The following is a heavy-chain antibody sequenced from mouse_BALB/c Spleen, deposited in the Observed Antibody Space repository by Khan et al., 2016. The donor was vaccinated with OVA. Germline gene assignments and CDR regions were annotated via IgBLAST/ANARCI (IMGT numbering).Heavy chain of an antibody. CDR2: ISPTSGYT. V-gene: IGHV1-4*01. J-gene: IGHJ2*01. CDR3: TRDRIDY. Sequence: VQLQESGADLATPSASLTMSCNVSGYTFTTYCMHWVHQRPGQGLEWLGYISPTSGYTYYSDQFSDRATLSADKSTSTAYMQRGSLTSEEAAVYYCTRDRIDYWGQGTTLTVSS. CDR1: GYTFTTYC.